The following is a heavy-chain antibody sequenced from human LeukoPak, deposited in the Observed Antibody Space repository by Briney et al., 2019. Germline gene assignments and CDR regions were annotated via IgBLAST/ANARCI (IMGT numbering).Heavy chain of an antibody. CDR2: SNDSGGT. Sequence: SETLSLTCAVYGGTFSGYYWSWIRQPPGKRLEWVGESNDSGGTNYNPSLKSRVTISADKSKNQVSLKLTSVTAADTAVYYCARLSVIVGSTLEYYYYYMDVWGQGTTVTASS. CDR1: GGTFSGYY. D-gene: IGHD1-26*01. J-gene: IGHJ6*03. CDR3: ARLSVIVGSTLEYYYYYMDV. V-gene: IGHV4-34*01.